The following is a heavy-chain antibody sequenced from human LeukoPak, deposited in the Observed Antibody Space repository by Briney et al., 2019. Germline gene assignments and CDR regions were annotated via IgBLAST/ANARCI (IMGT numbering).Heavy chain of an antibody. D-gene: IGHD2-2*01. Sequence: GGSLRLSCAASGFTFSSHWMHWVRQAPGKGLVWVARINTDGSTRNYADSVKGRFTISRDSAKSTLNLQMNSLRAEDTAVYYCARDPWGYQLLPRWFDPWGQGTLVTVSS. J-gene: IGHJ5*02. V-gene: IGHV3-74*01. CDR1: GFTFSSHW. CDR2: INTDGSTR. CDR3: ARDPWGYQLLPRWFDP.